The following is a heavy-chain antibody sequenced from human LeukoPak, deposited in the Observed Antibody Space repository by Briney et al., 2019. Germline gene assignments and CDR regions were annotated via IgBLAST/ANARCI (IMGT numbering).Heavy chain of an antibody. CDR3: ARSRDGDYCFDY. Sequence: GGSLRLSCAASGFTFSDHYMDWVSQAPGKGLEWVGRIRKKPNSYSTEYAASVKGRFTISRDDSKNSLYLQMNSLKNEDTAVYYCARSRDGDYCFDYWGQGTLVAVSS. CDR1: GFTFSDHY. J-gene: IGHJ4*02. CDR2: IRKKPNSYST. V-gene: IGHV3-72*01. D-gene: IGHD4-17*01.